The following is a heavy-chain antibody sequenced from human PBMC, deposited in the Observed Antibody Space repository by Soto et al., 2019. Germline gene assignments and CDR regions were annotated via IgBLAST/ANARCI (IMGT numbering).Heavy chain of an antibody. CDR2: ISWHGGST. D-gene: IGHD4-17*01. CDR3: AKDLFTVTTGGGFHY. V-gene: IGHV3-43*01. CDR1: GFTFHDYT. Sequence: EVQLVESGGVVVQPGRSLRLSCAASGFTFHDYTMHWVRQAPGKGLEWVSLISWHGGSTDYADSVKGRLTISRDNSKNSLYLQMNSLRTEDTALYYCAKDLFTVTTGGGFHYWGQGTLVTVSS. J-gene: IGHJ4*02.